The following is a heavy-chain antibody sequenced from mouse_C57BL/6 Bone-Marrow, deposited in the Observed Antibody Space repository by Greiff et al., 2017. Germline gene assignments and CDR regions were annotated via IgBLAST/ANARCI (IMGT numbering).Heavy chain of an antibody. D-gene: IGHD2-4*01. CDR2: IYPGDGDT. V-gene: IGHV1-80*01. CDR1: GYAFSSYW. J-gene: IGHJ2*01. Sequence: QVQLQQSGAELVKPGASVKISCKASGYAFSSYWMNWVKQRPGKGLAWIGQIYPGDGDTNYNGKFKGKATLTADKSSSTAYMQLSSLTSEDSAVYVSASFYYDYEGGIDYWGQGTTLTVSS. CDR3: ASFYYDYEGGIDY.